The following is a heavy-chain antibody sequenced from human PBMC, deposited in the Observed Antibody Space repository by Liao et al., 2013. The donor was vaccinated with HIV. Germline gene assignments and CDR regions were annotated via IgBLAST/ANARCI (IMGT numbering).Heavy chain of an antibody. CDR1: GGSISSGGYS. CDR3: ARGTGISGGYNWFDP. J-gene: IGHJ5*02. D-gene: IGHD7-27*01. Sequence: QLQLQESGSGLVKPSQTLSLTCAVSGGSISSGGYSWSWIRQPPGKGLEWIGYIYHSGSTYYNPSLKSRVTISVDRSKNQFSLKLSSVTAADTAVYYCARGTGISGGYNWFDPWGQGTLVTVSS. CDR2: IYHSGST. V-gene: IGHV4-30-2*01.